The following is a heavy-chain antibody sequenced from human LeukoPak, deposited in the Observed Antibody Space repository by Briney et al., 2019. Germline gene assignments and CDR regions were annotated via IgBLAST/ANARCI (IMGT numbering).Heavy chain of an antibody. CDR3: ARGRYSYGPQNYDYMDV. CDR2: IYTSGST. D-gene: IGHD5-18*01. Sequence: PSETLSLTCIVSGVSISSYYWTWIRQSAGKGLEWIGRIYTSGSTYYNPSLKSRVSMSVDTSKNQFSLKLSSVTAADTAVYYCARGRYSYGPQNYDYMDVWGKGTTVTISS. V-gene: IGHV4-4*07. J-gene: IGHJ6*03. CDR1: GVSISSYY.